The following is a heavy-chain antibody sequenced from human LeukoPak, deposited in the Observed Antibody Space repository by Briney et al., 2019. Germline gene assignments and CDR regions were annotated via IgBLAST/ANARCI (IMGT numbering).Heavy chain of an antibody. Sequence: GGSLRLSCAASGFTFSNYYMSWVRQAPGKGLEWISSINSRSRAIYYADSVKGRFTISRDNAKNSLYLQMNSLRAEDTAVYYCARERMGGSFDYWGQGTLVTVSS. D-gene: IGHD1-26*01. CDR3: ARERMGGSFDY. CDR1: GFTFSNYY. V-gene: IGHV3-11*04. CDR2: INSRSRAI. J-gene: IGHJ4*02.